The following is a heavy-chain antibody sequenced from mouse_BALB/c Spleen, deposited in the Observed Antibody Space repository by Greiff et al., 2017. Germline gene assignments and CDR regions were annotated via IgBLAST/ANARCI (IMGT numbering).Heavy chain of an antibody. J-gene: IGHJ4*01. D-gene: IGHD2-4*01. CDR1: GYSITSDYA. CDR2: ISYSGST. CDR3: ARVPDYDGAMDY. Sequence: VQLKESGPGLVKPSQSLSLTCTVTGYSITSDYAWNWIRQFPGNKLEWMGYISYSGSTSYNPSLKSRISITRDPSKNQFFLQLNSVTTEDTATYYCARVPDYDGAMDYWGQGTSVTVSS. V-gene: IGHV3-2*02.